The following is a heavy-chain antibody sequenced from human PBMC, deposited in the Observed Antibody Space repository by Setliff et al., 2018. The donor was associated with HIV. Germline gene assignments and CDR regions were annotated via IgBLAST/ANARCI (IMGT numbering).Heavy chain of an antibody. V-gene: IGHV3-48*04. J-gene: IGHJ4*02. D-gene: IGHD2-2*01. CDR3: ASGALLPTVDY. CDR1: GFTFSRYS. Sequence: PGGSLRLSCTASGFTFSRYSMNWVRQAPGKGLEWVAYITADSKIISYADFVRGRFTISRDIAKSSLYLQMDSLSAEDTAVYYCASGALLPTVDYWGRGTLVTVSS. CDR2: ITADSKII.